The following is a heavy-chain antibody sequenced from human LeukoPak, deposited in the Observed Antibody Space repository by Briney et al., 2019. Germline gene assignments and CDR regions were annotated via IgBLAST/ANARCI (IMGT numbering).Heavy chain of an antibody. CDR1: GDSINNHDW. D-gene: IGHD5-24*01. CDR2: IHDGGTP. J-gene: IGHJ4*01. V-gene: IGHV4/OR15-8*01. CDR3: VANGYYCLDQ. Sequence: SETLSLTCGITGDSINNHDWWSWVRQPPGKGLEWIAEIHDGGTPNYNPSLKSRVTISVDKFKTQFSLNLNSVTAADTAVYYCVANGYYCLDQWGHGTLVTVSP.